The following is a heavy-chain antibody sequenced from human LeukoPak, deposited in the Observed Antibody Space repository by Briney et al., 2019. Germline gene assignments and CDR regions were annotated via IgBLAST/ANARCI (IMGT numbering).Heavy chain of an antibody. CDR1: GGSFSGYY. D-gene: IGHD3-10*01. V-gene: IGHV4-34*01. CDR2: ISYSGST. Sequence: SETLSLTCAVYGGSFSGYYWSWIRQPPGKGLEWIGSISYSGSTYYNPSLKSRVTISVDTSKNQFSLKVTSVTAADTAVYYCASPARGGSIDSWGQGTLVTVSS. CDR3: ASPARGGSIDS. J-gene: IGHJ4*02.